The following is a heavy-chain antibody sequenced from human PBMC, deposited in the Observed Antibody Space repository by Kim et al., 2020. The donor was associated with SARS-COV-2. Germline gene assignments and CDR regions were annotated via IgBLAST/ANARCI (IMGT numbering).Heavy chain of an antibody. V-gene: IGHV3-73*01. CDR2: YAT. J-gene: IGHJ4*02. CDR3: TYSSSWNSY. D-gene: IGHD6-13*01. Sequence: YATAYAASVKGRFTISRDDSKNTAYLQMNSLKTEDTAVYYCTYSSSWNSYWGQGTLVTVSS.